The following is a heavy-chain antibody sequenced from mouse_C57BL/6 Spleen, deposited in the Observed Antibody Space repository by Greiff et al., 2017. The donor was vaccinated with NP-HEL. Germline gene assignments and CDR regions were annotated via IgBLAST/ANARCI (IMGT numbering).Heavy chain of an antibody. CDR1: GYTFTSYW. V-gene: IGHV1-55*01. Sequence: LQQPGAELVKPGASVKMSCKASGYTFTSYWITWVKQRPGQGLEWIGDIYPGSGSTNYNEKFKSKATLTVDTSSSTAYMQLSSLTSEDSAVYYCARAHGDYGSSYAMDYWGQGTSVTVSS. CDR2: IYPGSGST. D-gene: IGHD1-1*01. J-gene: IGHJ4*01. CDR3: ARAHGDYGSSYAMDY.